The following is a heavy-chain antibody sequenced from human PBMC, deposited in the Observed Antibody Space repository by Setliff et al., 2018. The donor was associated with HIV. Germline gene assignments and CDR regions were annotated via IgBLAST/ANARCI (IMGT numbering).Heavy chain of an antibody. V-gene: IGHV4-4*09. D-gene: IGHD2-2*01. CDR2: VYASGET. CDR3: ARRVLQDSTITSSNWSDS. CDR1: GDSISSYF. Sequence: SETLSLTCTVSGDSISSYFWSWIRQPPGRGLEWIGYVYASGETSYNPSLKSRVTMSTDTSRNQFFLNLNYATAADTAVYFCARRVLQDSTITSSNWSDSWGQGTLVTVSS. J-gene: IGHJ5*01.